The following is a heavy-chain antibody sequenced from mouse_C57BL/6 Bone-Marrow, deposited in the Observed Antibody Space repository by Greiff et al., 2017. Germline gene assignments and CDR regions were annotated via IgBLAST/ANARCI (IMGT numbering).Heavy chain of an antibody. CDR1: GYTFTSYW. V-gene: IGHV1-69*01. CDR2: IDPSDSYT. J-gene: IGHJ2*01. CDR3: ARSWNSLPFDD. Sequence: VQLQQPGAELVMPGASVKLSCKASGYTFTSYWMHWVKQRPGQGLEWIGEIDPSDSYTNYNQKFKGKSTLTVDKSSSTAYMQLSSLTSEDSAVFDCARSWNSLPFDDWGQGTTLTVSS.